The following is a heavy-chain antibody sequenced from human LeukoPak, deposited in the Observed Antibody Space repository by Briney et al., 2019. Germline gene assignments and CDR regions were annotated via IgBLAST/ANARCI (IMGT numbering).Heavy chain of an antibody. Sequence: SETLSLTCSVSGGSISSSTYYWGWIRQPPGKGLEWIGSIYYSGSTYYDPSLKSRVTISVDTSKNQFSLKLSSVTAADTAVYYCARDRFDYSYYFDCWGQGNLVTVSS. D-gene: IGHD3-16*01. J-gene: IGHJ4*02. CDR2: IYYSGST. CDR3: ARDRFDYSYYFDC. V-gene: IGHV4-39*07. CDR1: GGSISSSTYY.